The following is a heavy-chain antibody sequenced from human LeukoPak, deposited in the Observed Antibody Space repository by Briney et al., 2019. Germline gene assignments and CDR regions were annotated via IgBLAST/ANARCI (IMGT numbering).Heavy chain of an antibody. V-gene: IGHV2-70*11. J-gene: IGHJ6*02. CDR1: GFSLSTSGMC. CDR2: IDWDDDK. Sequence: ESGPALVKPTQTLTLTCTFSGFSLSTSGMCVSWIRQPPGKALEWLARIDWDDDKYYSTSLKTRLTISKDTSKNQVVLTMTNMDPVDTATYYCARVYGSGSLYYYYGMDVWGQGTTVTVSS. CDR3: ARVYGSGSLYYYYGMDV. D-gene: IGHD3-10*01.